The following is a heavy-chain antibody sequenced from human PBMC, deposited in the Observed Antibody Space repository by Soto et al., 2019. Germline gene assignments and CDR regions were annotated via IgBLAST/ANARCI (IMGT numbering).Heavy chain of an antibody. J-gene: IGHJ4*02. CDR3: AKSRGGSSWYEGDS. CDR2: ISYAGDYQ. D-gene: IGHD6-13*01. Sequence: QVQLVESGGGVVQPGRSLRLSCAASGFTFSSYGMHWVRQAPGKGLEWVAVISYAGDYQYYADSVKGRFTISRDNSKNTLYLQMNTLRPEDTAVYFCAKSRGGSSWYEGDSWRQGTLVTVSS. V-gene: IGHV3-30*18. CDR1: GFTFSSYG.